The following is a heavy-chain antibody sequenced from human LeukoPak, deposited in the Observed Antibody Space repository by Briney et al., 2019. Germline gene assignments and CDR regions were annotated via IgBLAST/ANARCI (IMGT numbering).Heavy chain of an antibody. CDR1: GFTFSSYS. D-gene: IGHD3-3*01. CDR3: TTDLRFFAGAFDI. CDR2: IKSKTDGGTT. J-gene: IGHJ3*02. V-gene: IGHV3-15*01. Sequence: GGSLRLSSAASGFTFSSYSMNWVRQAPGKGLEWVGRIKSKTDGGTTDYAAPVKGRFTISRDDSKNTLYLQMDSLKTEDTAVYYCTTDLRFFAGAFDIWGQGTMVTVSS.